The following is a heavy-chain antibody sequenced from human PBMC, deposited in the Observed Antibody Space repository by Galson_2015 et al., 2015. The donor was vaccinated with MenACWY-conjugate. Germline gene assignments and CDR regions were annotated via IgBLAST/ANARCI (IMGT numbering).Heavy chain of an antibody. CDR3: ARDLDSSGWSDFDY. Sequence: SLRLSYAASGFTFSSYSMNWVRQAPGEGLEWVSSISSSSSYIYYADSVKGRFTISRDNAKNSLYLQMNSLRAEDTAVYYCARDLDSSGWSDFDYWGQGTLVTVSS. J-gene: IGHJ4*02. CDR1: GFTFSSYS. CDR2: ISSSSSYI. V-gene: IGHV3-21*01. D-gene: IGHD6-19*01.